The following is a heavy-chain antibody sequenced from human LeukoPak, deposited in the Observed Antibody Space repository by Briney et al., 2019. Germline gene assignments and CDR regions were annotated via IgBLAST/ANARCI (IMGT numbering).Heavy chain of an antibody. Sequence: GGSLRLSCAASGFTFSSHSMNWVRQAPGMGLEWVSYISGDSRAIYYADSVKGRFTISRDNAKNSLYLQMNSLRAEDTAVYYCAREPSGSYSDDAFDIWGQGTMVSVSS. J-gene: IGHJ3*02. CDR3: AREPSGSYSDDAFDI. V-gene: IGHV3-48*04. CDR1: GFTFSSHS. CDR2: ISGDSRAI. D-gene: IGHD1-26*01.